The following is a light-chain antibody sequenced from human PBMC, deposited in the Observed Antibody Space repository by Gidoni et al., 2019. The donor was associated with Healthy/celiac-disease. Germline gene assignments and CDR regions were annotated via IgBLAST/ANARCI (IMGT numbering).Light chain of an antibody. Sequence: SSELTQDLAGSVALGQTVRITCQGDSLRSYYASWYQQKPGQAPVLVIYGKNNRPSGIPDRFSGSSSGNTASLTITGAQAEDEADYYCNSRDSSGNHLRVFGTGTKVTVL. CDR3: NSRDSSGNHLRV. J-gene: IGLJ1*01. CDR2: GKN. CDR1: SLRSYY. V-gene: IGLV3-19*01.